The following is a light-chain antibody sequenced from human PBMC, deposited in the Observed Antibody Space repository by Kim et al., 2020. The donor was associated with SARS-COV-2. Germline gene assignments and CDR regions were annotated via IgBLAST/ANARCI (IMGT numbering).Light chain of an antibody. CDR2: GKY. CDR3: NSRDSSGDHVV. J-gene: IGLJ3*02. Sequence: SSELTQDPAVSVALGQTVRLTCQGDSLRNYYATWYQQRPGQAPVLVLFGKYNRPSGIPDRFSGSGSENTASLTITGAQAEDEADYYCNSRDSSGDHVVFGGGTKLTVL. CDR1: SLRNYY. V-gene: IGLV3-19*01.